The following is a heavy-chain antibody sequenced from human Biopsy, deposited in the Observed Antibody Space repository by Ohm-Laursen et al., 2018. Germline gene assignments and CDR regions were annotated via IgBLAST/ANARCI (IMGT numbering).Heavy chain of an antibody. V-gene: IGHV4-59*08. CDR2: ASYSGYT. Sequence: SDTLSLTCTVSDDSIRNFYWTWIRQPPGQGLEWIGHASYSGYTNYNPSLKSRVTISVDTSKNQFSLKLNSVTAADTAVHYCARDYDTSGYYYVSWGQGTLVTVSS. CDR3: ARDYDTSGYYYVS. D-gene: IGHD3-22*01. J-gene: IGHJ5*02. CDR1: DDSIRNFY.